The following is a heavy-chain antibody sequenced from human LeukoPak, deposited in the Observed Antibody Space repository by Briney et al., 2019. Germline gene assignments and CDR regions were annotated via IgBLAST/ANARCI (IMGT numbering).Heavy chain of an antibody. CDR1: GFTFSSYW. CDR2: INSDGSST. J-gene: IGHJ3*02. V-gene: IGHV3-74*01. D-gene: IGHD3-22*01. Sequence: GGSLRLSCAASGFTFSSYWMHWVRQAPGKGLVWVSRINSDGSSTSYVDSVKGRFTISRDNAKDTLYLQMNSLRAEDTAVYYCARASPHYYDSSGFDIWGQGTMVTVSS. CDR3: ARASPHYYDSSGFDI.